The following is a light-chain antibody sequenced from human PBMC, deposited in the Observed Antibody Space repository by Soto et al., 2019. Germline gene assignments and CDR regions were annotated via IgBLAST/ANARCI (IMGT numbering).Light chain of an antibody. J-gene: IGLJ1*01. CDR3: SSYTSSTTNV. Sequence: QSALTQPASVSGSPGQSITISCTGTSSDVGGYNYVSWYQQHPGKAPKLLINDVSNRPSGISDRFSGSKSGNTASLTISVLHAEDEADYYCSSYTSSTTNVFGTGTKLTVL. CDR2: DVS. CDR1: SSDVGGYNY. V-gene: IGLV2-14*03.